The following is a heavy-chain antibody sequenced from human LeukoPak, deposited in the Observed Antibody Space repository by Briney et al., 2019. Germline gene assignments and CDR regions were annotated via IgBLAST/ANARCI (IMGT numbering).Heavy chain of an antibody. V-gene: IGHV4-39*01. CDR2: IYYSGST. Sequence: SETLSLTCTVSGGSISSSSYYWGWIRQPPGKGLEWIGSIYYSGSTYYNPSLKSRVTISVDTSKNQFSLKLSSVTAADTAVYYCASYSSSWYARDAFDIWGQGTMVTVSS. CDR3: ASYSSSWYARDAFDI. CDR1: GGSISSSSYY. J-gene: IGHJ3*02. D-gene: IGHD6-13*01.